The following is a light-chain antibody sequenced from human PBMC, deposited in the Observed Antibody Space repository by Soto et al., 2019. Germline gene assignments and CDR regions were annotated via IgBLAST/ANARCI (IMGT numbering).Light chain of an antibody. Sequence: EIVLTQSPGTLSLSPGERATLSCRASQSVRSNLAWYQQKPGQAPRLLIYVASTRATGIPARFSGSGSGTEFTLSIGSLQSEDFAVYYCRQYGSSPPLTFGGGTKVDIK. J-gene: IGKJ4*01. CDR1: QSVRSN. CDR3: RQYGSSPPLT. CDR2: VAS. V-gene: IGKV3-15*01.